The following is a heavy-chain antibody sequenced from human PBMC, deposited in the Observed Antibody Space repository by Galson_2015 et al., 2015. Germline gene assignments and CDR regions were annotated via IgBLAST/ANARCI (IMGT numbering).Heavy chain of an antibody. Sequence: SLRLSCAASGFTFSSYAMSWVRQAPGKGLEWVSAISGSGGSTYYADSVKGRFTISRDNSKNTLYLQMNSLRAEDTTVYYCARDGGYCSSTSCYMDGMDVWGQGTTVTVSS. V-gene: IGHV3-23*01. J-gene: IGHJ6*02. D-gene: IGHD2-2*02. CDR3: ARDGGYCSSTSCYMDGMDV. CDR1: GFTFSSYA. CDR2: ISGSGGST.